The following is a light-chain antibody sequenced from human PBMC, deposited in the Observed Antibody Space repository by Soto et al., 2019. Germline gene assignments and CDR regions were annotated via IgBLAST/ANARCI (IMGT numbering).Light chain of an antibody. Sequence: QSALAQPASLSGSPGQSITISCTGTSSDIGAYDYVSWFQQHPGKAPKLMISEVNNRPSGVSNRFSGSKPGNTAYLTISGLQVEDEAEYFCFLFTTTSTHVFGTGTKVTVL. CDR3: FLFTTTSTHV. CDR2: EVN. CDR1: SSDIGAYDY. J-gene: IGLJ1*01. V-gene: IGLV2-14*01.